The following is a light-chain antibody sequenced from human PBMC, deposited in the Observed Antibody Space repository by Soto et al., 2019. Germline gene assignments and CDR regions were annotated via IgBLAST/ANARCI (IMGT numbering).Light chain of an antibody. CDR2: GVT. Sequence: QSVLTQPASVSGSPGQSITISCTGTSSDVGAYNYVSWHQQHPGQAPKLMIYGVTNRPSGVSYRFSGSKSGNTASLTISGLQADDEADYYCSSYTRSSTRVFGGGTKVTVL. CDR3: SSYTRSSTRV. V-gene: IGLV2-14*01. J-gene: IGLJ3*02. CDR1: SSDVGAYNY.